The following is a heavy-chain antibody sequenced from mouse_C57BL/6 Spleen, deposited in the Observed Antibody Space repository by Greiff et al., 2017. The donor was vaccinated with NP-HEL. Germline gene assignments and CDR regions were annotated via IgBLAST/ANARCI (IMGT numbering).Heavy chain of an antibody. J-gene: IGHJ3*01. CDR1: GYTFTDYY. D-gene: IGHD4-1*01. Sequence: EVQLQQSGPELVKPGASVKISCKASGYTFTDYYMNWVKQSHGKSLEWIGDINPNNGGTSYNQKFKGKATLTVDKSSSTAYMELRSLTSEDSAVYYCAREGGTGTGGFAYWGQGTLVTVSA. V-gene: IGHV1-26*01. CDR3: AREGGTGTGGFAY. CDR2: INPNNGGT.